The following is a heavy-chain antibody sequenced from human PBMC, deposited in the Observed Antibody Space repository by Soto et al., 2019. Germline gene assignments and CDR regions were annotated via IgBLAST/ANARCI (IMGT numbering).Heavy chain of an antibody. D-gene: IGHD3-10*01. Sequence: VDLHQLGAGVLRPSETLSLTCAVNGGSFREYYWSWLRQPPGKGLEWIGAINQSGTIHYNPSIKRRINISIDASKNQFSLNLTSVTAEDTATYYCARDIITVIGGEIYYYFGMDVWGQGTTVTVSS. CDR1: GGSFREYY. V-gene: IGHV4-34*01. CDR3: ARDIITVIGGEIYYYFGMDV. CDR2: INQSGTI. J-gene: IGHJ6*02.